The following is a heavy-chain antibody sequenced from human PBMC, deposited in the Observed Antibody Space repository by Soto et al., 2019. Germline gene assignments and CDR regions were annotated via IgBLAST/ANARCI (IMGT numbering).Heavy chain of an antibody. CDR2: ISHDGVTK. J-gene: IGHJ5*02. Sequence: GGSLRLSCAASGSSFPKYPMHWVRQTPDKGLEWVAVISHDGVTKNSADSVKGRFSISRDNAKNSLHLQMNSLRAEDTAVYYCTRDASRDSSARGWFDPWGPGTLVTVSS. CDR3: TRDASRDSSARGWFDP. CDR1: GSSFPKYP. V-gene: IGHV3-30-3*01. D-gene: IGHD6-13*01.